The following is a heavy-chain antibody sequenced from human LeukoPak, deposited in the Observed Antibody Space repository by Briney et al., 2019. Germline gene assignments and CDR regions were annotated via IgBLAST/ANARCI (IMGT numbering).Heavy chain of an antibody. J-gene: IGHJ4*02. D-gene: IGHD1-1*01. Sequence: SGTLSLTCAVSGGSISSGNWWTWVRQPPGKGLDWIGEIYHSGSTNYNPSLKSRVTISADKSKNQFSLKLTSVTAADTAVYFCARIGNYYFDYWGQGTLVTVSS. CDR3: ARIGNYYFDY. CDR1: GGSISSGNW. CDR2: IYHSGST. V-gene: IGHV4-4*02.